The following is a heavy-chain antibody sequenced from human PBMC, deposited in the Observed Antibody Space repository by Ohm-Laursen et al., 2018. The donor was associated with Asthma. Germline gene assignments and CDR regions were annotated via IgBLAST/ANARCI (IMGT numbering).Heavy chain of an antibody. CDR1: GFTFSDYY. V-gene: IGHV3-11*01. Sequence: SLRLSCTASGFTFSDYYMSWIRQAPGKGLEWVSYISSSGSTIYYADSVKGRFTISRDNAKNSLYLQMNSLRAEDTAVYYCARDEGPYSSSWYYFDYWGQGTLVTVSS. D-gene: IGHD6-13*01. J-gene: IGHJ4*02. CDR2: ISSSGSTI. CDR3: ARDEGPYSSSWYYFDY.